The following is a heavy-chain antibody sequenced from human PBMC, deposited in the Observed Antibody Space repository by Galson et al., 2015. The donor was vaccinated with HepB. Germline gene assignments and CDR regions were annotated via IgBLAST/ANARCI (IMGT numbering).Heavy chain of an antibody. D-gene: IGHD2-2*01. Sequence: SLRLSCAASGFTFSKYGIHWVRQAPGRGLEWVAVIWKDGSKTYYADSVKGRFTVSRDNSKNMLYLQMNSLRAEDTALYYCVRDSVPVARINGFHIWGQGTLVTVTS. CDR2: IWKDGSKT. J-gene: IGHJ3*02. CDR3: VRDSVPVARINGFHI. CDR1: GFTFSKYG. V-gene: IGHV3-33*01.